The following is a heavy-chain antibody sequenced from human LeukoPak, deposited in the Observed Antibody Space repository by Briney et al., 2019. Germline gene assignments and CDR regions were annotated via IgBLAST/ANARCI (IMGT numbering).Heavy chain of an antibody. J-gene: IGHJ1*01. CDR1: GYTLTELS. Sequence: ASVKVSCKVSGYTLTELSMHWVRQAPGKGLEWMGGFDPEDGETIYAQKFQGRVTKTEDTSTDTAYMELSSLRSEDTAVYYCATGEMATIRSEYFQHWGQGTLVTVSS. CDR2: FDPEDGET. CDR3: ATGEMATIRSEYFQH. D-gene: IGHD5-24*01. V-gene: IGHV1-24*01.